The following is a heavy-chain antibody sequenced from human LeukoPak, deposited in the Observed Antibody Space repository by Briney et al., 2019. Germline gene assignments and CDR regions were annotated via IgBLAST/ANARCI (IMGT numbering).Heavy chain of an antibody. V-gene: IGHV3-48*03. CDR3: AELGITMIGGV. CDR2: ISSSGSTI. Sequence: PGGSLRLSCAASGFTFSSYEMNWVRQAPGKGLEWVSYISSSGSTIYYADSVKGRFTISRGNAKNSLYLRMNSLRAEDTAVYYCAELGITMIGGVWGKGTTVTISS. D-gene: IGHD3-10*02. J-gene: IGHJ6*04. CDR1: GFTFSSYE.